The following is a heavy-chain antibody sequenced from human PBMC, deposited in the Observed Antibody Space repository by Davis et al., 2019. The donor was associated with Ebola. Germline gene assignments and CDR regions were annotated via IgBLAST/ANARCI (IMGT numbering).Heavy chain of an antibody. V-gene: IGHV4-61*08. D-gene: IGHD5-18*01. CDR1: GGSISSGGYY. Sequence: MPSETLSLTCTVSGGSISSGGYYWSWIRQPPGKGLEWIGYIYYSGSTNYNPSLKSRVTISVDTSKNQSSLKLSSVTAADTAVYYCARMDTAMVAPFDYWGQGTLVTVSS. J-gene: IGHJ4*02. CDR2: IYYSGST. CDR3: ARMDTAMVAPFDY.